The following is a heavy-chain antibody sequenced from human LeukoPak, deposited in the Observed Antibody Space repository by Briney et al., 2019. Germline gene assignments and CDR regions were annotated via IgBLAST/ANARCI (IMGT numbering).Heavy chain of an antibody. J-gene: IGHJ3*01. CDR1: GFTFSSYE. CDR2: ISSSSSTI. V-gene: IGHV3-48*03. D-gene: IGHD3-16*01. Sequence: GGSLRLSCAASGFTFSSYEMNWVRQAPGKGLEWISYISSSSSTIYYADSVKGRFTISRDNAKKSLYMQMNSLRAEDTAVYYCVRVGGAFDLWGQGTRVSVSS. CDR3: VRVGGAFDL.